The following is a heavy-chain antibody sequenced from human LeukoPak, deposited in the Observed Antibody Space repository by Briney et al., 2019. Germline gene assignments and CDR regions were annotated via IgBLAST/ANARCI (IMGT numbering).Heavy chain of an antibody. J-gene: IGHJ4*02. CDR2: IWYDGTNK. Sequence: GGSLRPSCAASGFTFSSCGMHWVRQAPGKGLEWVAVIWYDGTNKYYADSVKGRFTISRDTSRNTLYLQMNSLRAEDTAVYNCARHSSKGTFDHWAQGTLVTVSS. CDR1: GFTFSSCG. CDR3: ARHSSKGTFDH. D-gene: IGHD4-11*01. V-gene: IGHV3-33*01.